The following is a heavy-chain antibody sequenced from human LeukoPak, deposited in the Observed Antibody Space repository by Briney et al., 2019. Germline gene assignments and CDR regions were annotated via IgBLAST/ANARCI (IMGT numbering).Heavy chain of an antibody. D-gene: IGHD2-2*01. Sequence: SETLSLTCTVSGGSITDYYWSWIRQPAGEGLEWIGRIYSTGGTHYNPSFKNRVIMSVDTSRNQFSLKLTSVTAADTAVYYCTRGLRCSSHGCYAYYGGQGTLVTVSS. J-gene: IGHJ4*02. CDR3: TRGLRCSSHGCYAYY. V-gene: IGHV4-4*07. CDR2: IYSTGGT. CDR1: GGSITDYY.